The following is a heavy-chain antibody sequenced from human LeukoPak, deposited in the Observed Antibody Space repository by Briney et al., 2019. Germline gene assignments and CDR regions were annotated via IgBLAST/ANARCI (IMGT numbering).Heavy chain of an antibody. V-gene: IGHV3-7*01. CDR3: GRIAAAGIDC. CDR2: IKQDGSEK. Sequence: GGSLRLSCAASGFTFSSYWMSWVRQAPGKGLEWVANIKQDGSEKYYVDSVKGRFTISRGNAKNSLYLQVNSLRAEDTAVYYCGRIAAAGIDCWGQGTLVTVSS. CDR1: GFTFSSYW. J-gene: IGHJ4*02. D-gene: IGHD6-13*01.